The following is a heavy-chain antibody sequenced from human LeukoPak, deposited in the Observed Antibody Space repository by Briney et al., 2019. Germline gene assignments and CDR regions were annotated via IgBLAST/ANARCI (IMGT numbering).Heavy chain of an antibody. CDR1: GGSFSGYH. J-gene: IGHJ4*02. Sequence: PSETLSLTCAVYGGSFSGYHWSWIRQPPGKWLEWIGEINHSGSTNYHPSLKNRVTIPVATSKNQFSLKLSSVTDADTAVYYCASSSSSTPFDYWGQGTLVTVSS. D-gene: IGHD3-22*01. CDR2: INHSGST. V-gene: IGHV4-34*01. CDR3: ASSSSSTPFDY.